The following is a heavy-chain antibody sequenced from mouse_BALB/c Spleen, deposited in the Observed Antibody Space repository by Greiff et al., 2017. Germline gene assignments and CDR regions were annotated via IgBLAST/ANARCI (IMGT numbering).Heavy chain of an antibody. CDR1: GFTFSSYT. D-gene: IGHD2-1*01. CDR2: ISNGGGST. V-gene: IGHV5-12-2*01. J-gene: IGHJ3*01. Sequence: EVKLVESGGGLVQPGGSLKLSCAASGFTFSSYTMSWVRQTPEKRLEWVAYISNGGGSTYYPDTVKGRFTISRDNAKNTLYLQMSSLKSEDTAMYYCARHGIYYGNYEFAYWGQGTLVTVSA. CDR3: ARHGIYYGNYEFAY.